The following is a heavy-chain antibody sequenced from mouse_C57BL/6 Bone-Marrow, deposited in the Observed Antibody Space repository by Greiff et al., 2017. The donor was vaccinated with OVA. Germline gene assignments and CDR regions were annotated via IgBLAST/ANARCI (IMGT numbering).Heavy chain of an antibody. Sequence: QVQLKESGAELARPGASVKLSCKASGYTFTSYGISWVKQRTGQGLEWIGEIYPRSGNTYYNEKFKGKATLTADKSSSTAYMELRSLTSEDSAVYFCAREGTTARFAYWGQGTLVTVSA. CDR1: GYTFTSYG. D-gene: IGHD1-2*01. V-gene: IGHV1-81*01. CDR3: AREGTTARFAY. J-gene: IGHJ3*01. CDR2: IYPRSGNT.